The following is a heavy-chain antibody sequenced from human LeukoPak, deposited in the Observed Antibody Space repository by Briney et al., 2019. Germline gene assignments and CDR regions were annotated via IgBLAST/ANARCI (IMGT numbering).Heavy chain of an antibody. D-gene: IGHD5-24*01. V-gene: IGHV4-4*02. Sequence: SGTLSLTCAVSGGSISGSNWWSWVRQPPGKGLEWIGEIYHTGSTNYNPSLKSRVTISVDKSKNQFSLKLSSVTAADTAVYYCARFRRDGYKFIDYWGQGTLVTVSS. CDR1: GGSISGSNW. J-gene: IGHJ4*02. CDR3: ARFRRDGYKFIDY. CDR2: IYHTGST.